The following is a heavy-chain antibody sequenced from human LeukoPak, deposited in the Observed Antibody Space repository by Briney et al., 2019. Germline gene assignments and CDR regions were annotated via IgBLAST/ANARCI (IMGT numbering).Heavy chain of an antibody. CDR3: AKDRGYSYGYFDY. CDR1: GFTFSSYA. V-gene: IGHV3-23*01. Sequence: GGSLRLSCAASGFTFSSYAMSWVRQAPGKGLEWVSAVSGSGGSTYYADSVKGRFTISRDNSKNTLYLQMNSLRAEDTAVYYCAKDRGYSYGYFDYWGQGTLVTVSS. CDR2: VSGSGGST. D-gene: IGHD5-18*01. J-gene: IGHJ4*02.